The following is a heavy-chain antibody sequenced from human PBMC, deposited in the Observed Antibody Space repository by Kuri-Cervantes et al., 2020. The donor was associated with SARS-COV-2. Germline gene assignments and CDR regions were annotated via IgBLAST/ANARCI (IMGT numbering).Heavy chain of an antibody. CDR3: ARRGAVAGTVPFFDY. D-gene: IGHD6-19*01. CDR1: GGSISSSSYY. CDR2: IYYSGST. J-gene: IGHJ4*02. Sequence: SETLSLTCTVSGGSISSSSYYWGWIRQPPGKGLEWIGSIYYSGSTYYNPSLTSRVTISVDTSKNQFSLKLSSVTAADTAVYYCARRGAVAGTVPFFDYWGQGTLVTVSS. V-gene: IGHV4-39*01.